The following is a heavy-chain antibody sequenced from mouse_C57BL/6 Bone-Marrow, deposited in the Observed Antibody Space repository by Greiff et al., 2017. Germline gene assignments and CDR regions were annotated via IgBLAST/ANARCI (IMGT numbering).Heavy chain of an antibody. V-gene: IGHV1-82*01. CDR2: IYPGDGDT. Sequence: VKLVESGPELVKPGASVKISCKASGYAFSSSWMNWVKQRPGKGLEWIGRIYPGDGDTNYNGKFKGKATLTADKSSSTAYMQLSSLTSEDSAVYFCARWGGNYAFDYWGQGTTLTVSS. CDR3: ARWGGNYAFDY. D-gene: IGHD2-1*01. CDR1: GYAFSSSW. J-gene: IGHJ2*01.